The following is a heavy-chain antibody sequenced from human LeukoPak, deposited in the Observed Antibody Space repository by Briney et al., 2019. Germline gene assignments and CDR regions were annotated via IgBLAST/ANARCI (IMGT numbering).Heavy chain of an antibody. CDR2: IWYDGSNK. D-gene: IGHD6-19*01. CDR1: GFTFSSYG. V-gene: IGHV3-33*06. CDR3: AKGAIAVAGFNWFDP. J-gene: IGHJ5*02. Sequence: GGSLRLSCAASGFTFSSYGMHWVRQAPGKGLEWVAVIWYDGSNKYYADSVKGRFTISRDNSKNTLYLQMNSLRAEDTAVYYCAKGAIAVAGFNWFDPWGQGTLATVSS.